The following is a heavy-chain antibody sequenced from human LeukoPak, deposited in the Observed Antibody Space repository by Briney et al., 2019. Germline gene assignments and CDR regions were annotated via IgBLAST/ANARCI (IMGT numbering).Heavy chain of an antibody. CDR1: GFTVSNNY. CDR3: ARVQAVFQNFDY. V-gene: IGHV3-53*01. CDR2: FYPGGST. J-gene: IGHJ4*02. Sequence: GGSLRLSCAASGFTVSNNYIAWVRQAPGKGLGWVSVFYPGGSTYYADSVKGRFTISRDNSKNTLYLQMNSLRAEDTAVYHCARVQAVFQNFDYWGQGTLVTVSS.